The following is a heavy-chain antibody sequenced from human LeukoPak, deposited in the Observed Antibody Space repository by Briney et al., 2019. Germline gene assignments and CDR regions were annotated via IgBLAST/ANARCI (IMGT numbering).Heavy chain of an antibody. J-gene: IGHJ4*02. CDR3: ARGARGTYSFGYE. CDR1: GFTVSSNY. CDR2: IYGGGST. Sequence: PGGSLRLSCAASGFTVSSNYMSWVRQPPGKGLDWVSVIYGGGSTYYADSVKGRFTISRDSSKNTLYLQMNSLRAEDTAVYYCARGARGTYSFGYEWGQGTLVTVSS. D-gene: IGHD5-18*01. V-gene: IGHV3-66*01.